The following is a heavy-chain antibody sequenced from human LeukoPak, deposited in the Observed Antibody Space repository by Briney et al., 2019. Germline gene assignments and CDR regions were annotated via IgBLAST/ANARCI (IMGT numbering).Heavy chain of an antibody. D-gene: IGHD1-1*01. CDR2: INPDSGGT. J-gene: IGHJ4*02. V-gene: IGHV1-2*06. CDR3: ARGLENFDY. Sequence: GASVKVSCKSSGYTFIGFYMHWVRQAPGQGLEWMGRINPDSGGTNYAQKFQGRVTMTRGTSISTAYMELSRLRSDDTAVYYCARGLENFDYWGQGTLVTVSS. CDR1: GYTFIGFY.